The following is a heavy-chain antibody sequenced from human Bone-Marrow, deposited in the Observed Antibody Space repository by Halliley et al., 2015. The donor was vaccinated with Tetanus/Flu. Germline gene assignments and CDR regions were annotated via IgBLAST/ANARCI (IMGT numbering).Heavy chain of an antibody. D-gene: IGHD3-22*01. CDR3: AKDAEGYDSSSYFFDY. CDR1: GFMFNSYG. CDR2: IWSDGSTE. Sequence: SLRLSCAASGFMFNSYGMDWVRQAPGKGLEWVAFIWSDGSTEHYADSVRGRFTISRDNSKDTVYLQMKSLTAEDTAVYYCAKDAEGYDSSSYFFDYWGQGTLVTVSS. V-gene: IGHV3-33*06. J-gene: IGHJ4*02.